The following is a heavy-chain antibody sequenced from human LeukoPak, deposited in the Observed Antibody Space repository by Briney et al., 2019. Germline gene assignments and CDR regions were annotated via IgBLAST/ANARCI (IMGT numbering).Heavy chain of an antibody. D-gene: IGHD4-17*01. CDR3: ARGYGDFYYFDY. CDR2: ISYDGSNK. Sequence: GRSLRLSCAASGFTFSSYAMHWVRQAPGKGLEWVAVISYDGSNKYYADSVKGRFIISRDNSKNTLYLQMNSLRAADTAVYYCARGYGDFYYFDYWGQGTLVTVSS. V-gene: IGHV3-30-3*01. CDR1: GFTFSSYA. J-gene: IGHJ4*02.